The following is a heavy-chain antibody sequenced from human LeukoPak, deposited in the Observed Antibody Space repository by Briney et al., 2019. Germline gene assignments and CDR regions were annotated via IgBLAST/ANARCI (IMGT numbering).Heavy chain of an antibody. V-gene: IGHV3-7*01. J-gene: IGHJ4*02. D-gene: IGHD1-1*01. CDR1: GFTFSSYW. CDR3: ARLNDWNFDY. Sequence: GGSQRLSCAASGFTFSSYWMSWVRQAPGKGLEWVASIKQDGSEKNYVDSVKGRFTVSRDNAKNSLFLQMNSLRAEDTAVFYCARLNDWNFDYWGQGTLVTVSS. CDR2: IKQDGSEK.